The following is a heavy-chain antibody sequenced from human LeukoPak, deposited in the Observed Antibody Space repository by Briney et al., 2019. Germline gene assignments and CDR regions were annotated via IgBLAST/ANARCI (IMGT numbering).Heavy chain of an antibody. CDR2: ISYDGNNQ. CDR3: ARVGSRYCSGANCYDGF. Sequence: GGSLRLSCAASGFTFSSYAMHWVRQAPGKGLEWVAFISYDGNNQYYADSVKGRFTISRDNSKNTLYLQMNNLRAEDTAIYYCARVGSRYCSGANCYDGFWGQGTLVSVSS. D-gene: IGHD2-15*01. J-gene: IGHJ4*02. V-gene: IGHV3-30-3*01. CDR1: GFTFSSYA.